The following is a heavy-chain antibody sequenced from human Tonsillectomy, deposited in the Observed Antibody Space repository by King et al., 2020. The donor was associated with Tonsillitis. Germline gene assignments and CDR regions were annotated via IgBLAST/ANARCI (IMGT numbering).Heavy chain of an antibody. Sequence: VQLVESGAEVKKPGASVKVSCKASGYTFTIYYMHWVRQAPGQGLEWMGIINPSGGGTRYAQKFQGRVTMTSDTSTSTFYMELSSLRSEDTAVYSCATTGKGSYDILTDALFYYYGMDAWGQGTTVTVSS. V-gene: IGHV1-46*01. CDR3: ATTGKGSYDILTDALFYYYGMDA. CDR1: GYTFTIYY. CDR2: INPSGGGT. D-gene: IGHD3-9*01. J-gene: IGHJ6*02.